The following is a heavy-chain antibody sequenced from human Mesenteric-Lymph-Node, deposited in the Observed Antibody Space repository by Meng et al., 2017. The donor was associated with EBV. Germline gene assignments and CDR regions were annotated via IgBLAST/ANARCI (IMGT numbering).Heavy chain of an antibody. V-gene: IGHV3-21*01. CDR3: ARAPNDYGDY. Sequence: EVHLGESGGGLVKPGGSLTLSCAASGFTFSSYSMNWARQAPGKGLEWVSSISSSSSYIYYADSVKGRFTISRDNAKNSLYLQMNSLRAEDTAVYYCARAPNDYGDYWGQGTLVTVSS. CDR1: GFTFSSYS. CDR2: ISSSSSYI. J-gene: IGHJ4*02.